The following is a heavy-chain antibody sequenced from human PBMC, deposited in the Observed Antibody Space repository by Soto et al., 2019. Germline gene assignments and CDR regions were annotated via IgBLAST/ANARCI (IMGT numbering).Heavy chain of an antibody. CDR3: ARDEYCSGGSCYVAFDI. V-gene: IGHV3-66*01. CDR2: IYSGGST. CDR1: GFTVSSNY. D-gene: IGHD2-15*01. Sequence: PGGSLRLSCAASGFTVSSNYMSWVRQAPGKGLERVSVIYSGGSTYYADSVKGRFTISRDNSKSSLYLQMNSLRAEDTAVYYCARDEYCSGGSCYVAFDIWGQGTMVTVSS. J-gene: IGHJ3*02.